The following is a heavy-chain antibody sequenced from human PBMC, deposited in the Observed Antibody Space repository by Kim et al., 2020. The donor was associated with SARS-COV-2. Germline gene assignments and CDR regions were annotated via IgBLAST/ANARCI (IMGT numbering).Heavy chain of an antibody. J-gene: IGHJ6*02. V-gene: IGHV4-59*13. CDR3: VRDQVSYGMDV. Sequence: SETLSLTCTVSGGSISSYYWSWIRQPPGKGLEWIGYIYYSGSTNYNPSLKSRVTISVDTSKNQFSLKLSSVTAADTAVYYCVRDQVSYGMDVWGQGTTVT. CDR2: IYYSGST. CDR1: GGSISSYY.